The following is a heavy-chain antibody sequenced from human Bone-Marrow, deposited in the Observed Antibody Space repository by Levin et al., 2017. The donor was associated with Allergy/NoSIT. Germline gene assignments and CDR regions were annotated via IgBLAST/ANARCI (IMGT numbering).Heavy chain of an antibody. D-gene: IGHD6-19*01. Sequence: QSGGSLRLSCVASGFKFRNYGIHWVRQAPGKGLEWVAVISYDGNNKYYADSVKGRFTISRDMSKNTLFLQMNSLRPEDTAVYYCAKGQQWLIQVEAFDIWGQGTMVIVSS. J-gene: IGHJ3*02. CDR3: AKGQQWLIQVEAFDI. CDR2: ISYDGNNK. CDR1: GFKFRNYG. V-gene: IGHV3-30*18.